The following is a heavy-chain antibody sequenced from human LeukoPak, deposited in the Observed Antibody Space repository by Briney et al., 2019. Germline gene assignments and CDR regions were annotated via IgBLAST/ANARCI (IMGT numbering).Heavy chain of an antibody. CDR2: ISYDGSNK. V-gene: IGHV3-30*18. CDR3: AKARMDTAEEIFDY. CDR1: GFTFSSYG. D-gene: IGHD5-18*01. Sequence: GGSLRLSCAASGFTFSSYGIHWVRQAPGKGLEWVAVISYDGSNKYYADSVKGRFTISRDNSKNTLYLQMNSLRPEDTAVYYCAKARMDTAEEIFDYWGQGTLVTVSS. J-gene: IGHJ4*02.